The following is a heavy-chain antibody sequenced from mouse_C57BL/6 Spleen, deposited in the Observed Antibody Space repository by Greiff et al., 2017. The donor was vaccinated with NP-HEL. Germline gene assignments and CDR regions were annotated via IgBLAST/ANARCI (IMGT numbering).Heavy chain of an antibody. Sequence: LQESGPELVKPGASVKISCKASGYAFSSSWMNWVKQRPGKGLEWIGRIYPGDGDTNYNGKFKGKATLTADKSSSTAYMQLSSLTSEDSAVYCCARRTGTKDYAMDYWGQGTSVTVSS. CDR1: GYAFSSSW. V-gene: IGHV1-82*01. CDR3: ARRTGTKDYAMDY. CDR2: IYPGDGDT. D-gene: IGHD4-1*01. J-gene: IGHJ4*01.